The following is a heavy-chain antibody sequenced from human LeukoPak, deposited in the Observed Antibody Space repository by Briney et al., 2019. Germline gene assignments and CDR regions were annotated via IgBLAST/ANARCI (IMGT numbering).Heavy chain of an antibody. CDR2: INSGSTT. V-gene: IGHV3-74*01. CDR3: VKDYWQWLVRGTFDY. Sequence: GGSLRLSCAASGFTFSSYWMHWVRQAPGKGLVWVSRINSGSTTGYADSVKGRFTISRDNSKNTLYLQMTSLRAEDTAVYYCVKDYWQWLVRGTFDYWGQGTLVTVSS. J-gene: IGHJ4*02. CDR1: GFTFSSYW. D-gene: IGHD6-19*01.